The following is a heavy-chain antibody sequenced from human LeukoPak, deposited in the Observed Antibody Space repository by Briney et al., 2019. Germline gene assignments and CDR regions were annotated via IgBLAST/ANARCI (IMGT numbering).Heavy chain of an antibody. Sequence: ASVKVSCKASGYTFTIYGISWVQQAPGQGLEWMGWISGYNGNTNYAQKFQGRVTMTTDTSTSTAYMELRSLKSDDTAVYYCAREAPYSSDDYWGQGTPVTVSS. J-gene: IGHJ4*02. V-gene: IGHV1-18*01. CDR1: GYTFTIYG. CDR3: AREAPYSSDDY. CDR2: ISGYNGNT. D-gene: IGHD6-25*01.